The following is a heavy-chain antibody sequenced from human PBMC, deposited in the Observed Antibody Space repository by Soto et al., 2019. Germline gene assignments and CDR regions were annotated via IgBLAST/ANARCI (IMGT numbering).Heavy chain of an antibody. Sequence: RRLSCSASGFTFSSYAMHWVRQAPGKGLEYVSAISSNGGSTYYADSVKGRFTISRDNSKNTLYLQMSSLRAEDTAVYYCVKGIVGATSGNWFDPWGQGTLVTVSS. J-gene: IGHJ5*02. D-gene: IGHD1-26*01. V-gene: IGHV3-64D*06. CDR1: GFTFSSYA. CDR3: VKGIVGATSGNWFDP. CDR2: ISSNGGST.